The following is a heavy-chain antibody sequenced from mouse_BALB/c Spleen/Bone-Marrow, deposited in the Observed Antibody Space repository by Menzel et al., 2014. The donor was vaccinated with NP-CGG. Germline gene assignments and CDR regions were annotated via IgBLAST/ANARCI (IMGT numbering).Heavy chain of an antibody. CDR1: AYEFPSHD. V-gene: IGHV5-2*01. CDR2: INSDGGIT. J-gene: IGHJ4*01. Sequence: EVKLVESGGGLVQPGESLKLSCESNAYEFPSHDMSWVRKTPEEGLELVAAINSDGGITNYPDTMERRFTISRDNTKKTLYLQMSSLRSEDTALYYCARHGFYYAMDYWGQGTSVTVSS. CDR3: ARHGFYYAMDY.